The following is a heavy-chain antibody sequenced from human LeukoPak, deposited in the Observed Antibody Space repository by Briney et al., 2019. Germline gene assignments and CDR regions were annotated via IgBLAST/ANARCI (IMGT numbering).Heavy chain of an antibody. CDR1: GFTFSSYG. CDR2: ISYDGSNK. Sequence: GRSLRLSCAASGFTFSSYGMHWVRQAPGKGLEWVAVISYDGSNKYYADSVKGRFTISRDNSKNTLYLQMNSLRAEDTAVYYCAKVAVAVAGDYWGQGTPVTVSS. CDR3: AKVAVAVAGDY. D-gene: IGHD6-19*01. V-gene: IGHV3-30*18. J-gene: IGHJ4*02.